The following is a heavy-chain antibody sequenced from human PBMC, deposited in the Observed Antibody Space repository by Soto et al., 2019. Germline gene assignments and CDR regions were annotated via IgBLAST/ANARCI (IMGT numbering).Heavy chain of an antibody. J-gene: IGHJ4*02. Sequence: ASVKVSCKASGYTFTGYYMHWVRQAPGQGLEWMGWINPNSGGTNYAQKFQGRVTMTRDTSISTAYMELSRLRSEDTAVYYCARAKTGDFWSGYYLHYFDYWGQGTLVTVSS. CDR2: INPNSGGT. D-gene: IGHD3-3*01. V-gene: IGHV1-2*02. CDR3: ARAKTGDFWSGYYLHYFDY. CDR1: GYTFTGYY.